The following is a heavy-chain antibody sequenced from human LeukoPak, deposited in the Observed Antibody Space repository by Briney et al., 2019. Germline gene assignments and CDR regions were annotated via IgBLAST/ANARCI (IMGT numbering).Heavy chain of an antibody. CDR2: IKQDGSEK. V-gene: IGHV3-7*01. CDR3: ARHGEAFDI. Sequence: GGSLRLSCAASGFTFSTYWMSWARQAPGKRPEWVAYIKQDGSEKDYVDSVKGRFTISRDNAKNSLYLQMNSLRGEDTAVYYCARHGEAFDIWGQGTLVTVSS. J-gene: IGHJ3*02. D-gene: IGHD3-10*01. CDR1: GFTFSTYW.